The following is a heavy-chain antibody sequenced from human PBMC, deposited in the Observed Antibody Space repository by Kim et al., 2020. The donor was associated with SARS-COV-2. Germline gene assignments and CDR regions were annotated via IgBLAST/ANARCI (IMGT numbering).Heavy chain of an antibody. CDR2: INSDGSST. Sequence: GGSLRLSCAASGFTFRSYWMHWVRQAPGKGLVWVSRINSDGSSTSYADSVKGRFTISRDNAKNTLYLQMNSLRAEDTAVYYCARDSMSDWRQWLVRYFDCWGQGTLVTVSS. CDR3: ARDSMSDWRQWLVRYFDC. V-gene: IGHV3-74*01. J-gene: IGHJ4*02. D-gene: IGHD6-19*01. CDR1: GFTFRSYW.